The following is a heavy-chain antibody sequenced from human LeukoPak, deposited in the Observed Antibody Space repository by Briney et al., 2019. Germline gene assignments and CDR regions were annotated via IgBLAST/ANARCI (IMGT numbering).Heavy chain of an antibody. V-gene: IGHV4-61*05. D-gene: IGHD1-26*01. CDR2: IYYSGST. CDR3: AGSGSRQYFDY. Sequence: SETLSLTCIVSGGSISISSYSWAWVRQPPGKGLEWIGYIYYSGSTNYNPSLKSRVTISVDTSKNQFSLKLSSVTAADTAVYYCAGSGSRQYFDYWGQGTLVTVSS. J-gene: IGHJ4*02. CDR1: GGSISISSYS.